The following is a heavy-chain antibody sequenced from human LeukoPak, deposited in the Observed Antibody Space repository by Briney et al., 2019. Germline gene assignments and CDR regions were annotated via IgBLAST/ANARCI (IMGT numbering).Heavy chain of an antibody. D-gene: IGHD6-6*01. V-gene: IGHV5-51*01. CDR2: IYPGDSDT. J-gene: IGHJ4*02. Sequence: GGSLKISCKGSGYSFTSYWLGWVRQIPGKGLEWGGIIYPGDSDTRYSPSFQGQVTISAAKSISTAYLQWRRLKASNTALYYCARQRAARNPTDYWGEGTLVTVSS. CDR3: ARQRAARNPTDY. CDR1: GYSFTSYW.